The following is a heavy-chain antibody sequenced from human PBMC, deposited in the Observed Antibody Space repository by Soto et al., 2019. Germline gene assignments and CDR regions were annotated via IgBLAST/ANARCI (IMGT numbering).Heavy chain of an antibody. Sequence: TSETLSLTCTVSGGSISSSSYYWGWIRQPPGKGLEWIGSIYYSGSTYYNPSLKSRVTISVDTSKNQFSLKLSSVTAADTAVYYCARHVSEYSSSSALDYWGQGTLVTVSS. CDR1: GGSISSSSYY. CDR3: ARHVSEYSSSSALDY. D-gene: IGHD6-6*01. J-gene: IGHJ4*02. CDR2: IYYSGST. V-gene: IGHV4-39*01.